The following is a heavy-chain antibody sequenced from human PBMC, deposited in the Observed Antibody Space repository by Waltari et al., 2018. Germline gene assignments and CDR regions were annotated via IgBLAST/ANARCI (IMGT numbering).Heavy chain of an antibody. Sequence: QVQLVQSGAEVKKPGSSVKVSCKASGGTFSSYAISWVRQAPGQGLEWMGGIIPICGTANYAQKFQGRVTITTDESTSTAYMELSSLRSEDTAGYYCAGTGGSVDYFDYWGQGTLVTVSS. V-gene: IGHV1-69*05. J-gene: IGHJ4*02. D-gene: IGHD2-15*01. CDR1: GGTFSSYA. CDR2: IIPICGTA. CDR3: AGTGGSVDYFDY.